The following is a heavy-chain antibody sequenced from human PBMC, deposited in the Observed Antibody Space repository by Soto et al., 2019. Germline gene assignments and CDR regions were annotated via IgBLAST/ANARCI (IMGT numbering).Heavy chain of an antibody. D-gene: IGHD6-6*01. J-gene: IGHJ4*02. V-gene: IGHV1-69*04. CDR1: GGTFSSYT. Sequence: ASVKVSCKASGGTFSSYTISWVRQAPGQGLEWMGRIIPILGIANYAQKFQGRVTITADKSTSTAYMELSSLRSEDTAVYYCAREYYSSSSPFDYWGQGTLVTVSS. CDR3: AREYYSSSSPFDY. CDR2: IIPILGIA.